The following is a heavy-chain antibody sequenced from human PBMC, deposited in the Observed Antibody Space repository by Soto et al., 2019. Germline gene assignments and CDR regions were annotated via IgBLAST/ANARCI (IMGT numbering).Heavy chain of an antibody. D-gene: IGHD3-3*01. Sequence: QVQLQESGPGLVKPSETLSLTCTVSGGSISSYYWSWIRQPPGKGLEWIGYIYYSGSTNYNPSLKSRVTISVDTSKNQFSLKLSSVTAADTAVYYCARHKGAIIGVVHYYYYMDVWGKGTTVTVSS. V-gene: IGHV4-59*08. CDR3: ARHKGAIIGVVHYYYYMDV. CDR1: GGSISSYY. CDR2: IYYSGST. J-gene: IGHJ6*03.